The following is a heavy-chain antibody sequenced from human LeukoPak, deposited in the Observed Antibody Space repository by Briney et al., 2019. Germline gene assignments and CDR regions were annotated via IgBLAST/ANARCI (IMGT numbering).Heavy chain of an antibody. Sequence: GGSLRLSCAASAFTVSSYSMNWVRQAPGKGLEWASSISSSSSSYIYYADSVKGRFTISRDNAKNSLYLQMNSLRAEDTAVYYCARDASGDFSGMDVWGKGTTVTVSS. D-gene: IGHD3-3*01. J-gene: IGHJ6*04. CDR1: AFTVSSYS. CDR2: ISSSSSSYI. V-gene: IGHV3-21*01. CDR3: ARDASGDFSGMDV.